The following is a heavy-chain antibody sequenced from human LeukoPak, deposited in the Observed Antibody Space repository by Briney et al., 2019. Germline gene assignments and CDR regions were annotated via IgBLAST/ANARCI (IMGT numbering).Heavy chain of an antibody. CDR3: ARTTILDY. V-gene: IGHV3-7*01. CDR2: IKQDGSDK. Sequence: GGSLRLSCSASGFTFSSRWMSWVRQAPGKGLEWVATIKQDGSDKHYVDSVKGRFIISRDNAKNSLYLQMNSLRAEDTAVYYCARTTILDYWGQGTLVTVSS. J-gene: IGHJ4*02. D-gene: IGHD4-17*01. CDR1: GFTFSSRW.